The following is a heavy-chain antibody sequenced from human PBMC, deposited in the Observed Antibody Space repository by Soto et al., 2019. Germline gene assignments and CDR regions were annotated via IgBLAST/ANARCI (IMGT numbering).Heavy chain of an antibody. D-gene: IGHD6-19*01. CDR1: GYTFTSYY. CDR2: INPSGGST. Sequence: GASVKVSCKASGYTFTSYYMHWVRQAPGQGLEWMGIINPSGGSTSYAQKFQGRVTMTRDTSTSTVYMELSSLRSEDTAVYYCARNSLPTGSGWFERGPNWFDPWGQGTLVTVSS. J-gene: IGHJ5*02. V-gene: IGHV1-46*01. CDR3: ARNSLPTGSGWFERGPNWFDP.